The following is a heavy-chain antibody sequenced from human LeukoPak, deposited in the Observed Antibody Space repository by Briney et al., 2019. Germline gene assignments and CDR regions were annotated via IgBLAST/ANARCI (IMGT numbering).Heavy chain of an antibody. Sequence: SETLSLTCTVSGGSINSGSYYWGWIRQPPGKGLEWIGNIYYSGSTYYNPSLKSRVTIFVDTSKNQFSLRLSSVTAADTAVYYCARLPTFDAFDIWGQGTMVTVSS. CDR2: IYYSGST. J-gene: IGHJ3*02. D-gene: IGHD2/OR15-2a*01. CDR3: ARLPTFDAFDI. CDR1: GGSINSGSYY. V-gene: IGHV4-39*01.